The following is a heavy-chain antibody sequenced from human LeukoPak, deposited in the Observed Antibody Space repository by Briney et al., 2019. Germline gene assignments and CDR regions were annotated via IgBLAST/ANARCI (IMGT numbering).Heavy chain of an antibody. D-gene: IGHD6-6*01. CDR1: GFTFSNYV. J-gene: IGHJ4*02. V-gene: IGHV3-23*01. CDR2: ISGGGRST. CDR3: AKGQQLVSNFDS. Sequence: GGSLRLSCAASGFTFSNYVLSWVRQAPGKGLEWVSAISGGGRSTFYADSVKGRFTISRDNSKNTLYLQMNRLRAEDTAVYYCAKGQQLVSNFDSWGQGTLVTVSS.